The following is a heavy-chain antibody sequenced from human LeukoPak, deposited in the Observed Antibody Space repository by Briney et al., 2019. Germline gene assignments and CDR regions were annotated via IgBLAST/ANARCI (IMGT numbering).Heavy chain of an antibody. V-gene: IGHV1-18*01. CDR2: ISAYNGNT. D-gene: IGHD3-3*01. Sequence: ASVKVSCKASGYTFTSYGISWVRQAPGQGLEWMGWISAYNGNTNYAQKIQGRVTMTTDTSTSTAYMELRSLRSDDTAVYYCARSVGYYDFWSGLPHYFDYWGQGTLVTVSS. CDR1: GYTFTSYG. J-gene: IGHJ4*02. CDR3: ARSVGYYDFWSGLPHYFDY.